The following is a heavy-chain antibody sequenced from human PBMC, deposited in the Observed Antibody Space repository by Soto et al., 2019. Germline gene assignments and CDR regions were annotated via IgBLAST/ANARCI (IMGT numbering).Heavy chain of an antibody. J-gene: IGHJ4*02. D-gene: IGHD2-15*01. Sequence: GTLGLSCSASGFTVSSYAMGWVRQGPGKGLEWVAVVSIGGSTHYADSVRGRFTISRDNSKNTLSLQMNSLTAEDTAVYFCAKRRGAGGHFDYWGQGALVTVYS. V-gene: IGHV3-23*01. CDR3: AKRRGAGGHFDY. CDR1: GFTVSSYA. CDR2: VSIGGST.